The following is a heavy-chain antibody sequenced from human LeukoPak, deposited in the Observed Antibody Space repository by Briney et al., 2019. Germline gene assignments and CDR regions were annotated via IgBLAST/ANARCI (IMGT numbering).Heavy chain of an antibody. Sequence: GESLKISCKGSGYSFSTYWIGWVRQMPGKGLEWMGIIYPGDSTTRYNPSFQDQVSISADKSITTAYLQWSSLKASDTVMYYCATLYASSSGGEYWGQGTLVTVSS. J-gene: IGHJ4*02. CDR1: GYSFSTYW. CDR2: IYPGDSTT. CDR3: ATLYASSSGGEY. D-gene: IGHD3-16*01. V-gene: IGHV5-51*01.